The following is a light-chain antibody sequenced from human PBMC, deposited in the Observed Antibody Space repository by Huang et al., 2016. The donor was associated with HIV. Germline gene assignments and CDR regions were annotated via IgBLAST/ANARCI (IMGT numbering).Light chain of an antibody. Sequence: DIQMTQSPSSLSASVGDRVTITCRASQSISSYLNWYQQKPGKAPNLLIYDASSLQSGVPSRFSGSESGTDFTLTISSLQPEDFATYYCQQSYSTPLTFGGGTTVEIK. CDR2: DAS. CDR1: QSISSY. CDR3: QQSYSTPLT. V-gene: IGKV1-39*01. J-gene: IGKJ4*01.